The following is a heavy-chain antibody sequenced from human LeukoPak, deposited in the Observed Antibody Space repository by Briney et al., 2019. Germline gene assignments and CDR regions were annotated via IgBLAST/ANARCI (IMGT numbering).Heavy chain of an antibody. CDR3: AKEVHAFIDYYVDV. V-gene: IGHV3-23*01. CDR1: GFTFSSYV. Sequence: GGSLRLSCAASGFTFSSYVMTWVRQAPGKGLEWVSGISGSGGSTYYADSVKGRFTISRDNSKNTLYLQMNSLRAEDTAVYYCAKEVHAFIDYYVDVGGKGTTVTVSS. CDR2: ISGSGGST. J-gene: IGHJ6*03. D-gene: IGHD3-16*02.